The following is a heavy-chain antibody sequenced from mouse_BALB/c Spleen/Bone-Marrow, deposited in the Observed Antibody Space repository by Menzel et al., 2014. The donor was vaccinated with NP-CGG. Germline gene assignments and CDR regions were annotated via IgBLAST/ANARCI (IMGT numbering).Heavy chain of an antibody. CDR2: ISYSGNA. V-gene: IGHV3-8*02. Sequence: EVNVVESGPSLVKPSQTLSLTCSVTGDSITSSYWNWIRKFPGNKLEYMGYISYSGNAYYNPSLKSRISLTRDTSKNQYYLQLNSVTTEDTATYFCARGNGYHFDYWGQGTTLTVSS. CDR1: GDSITSSY. J-gene: IGHJ2*01. CDR3: ARGNGYHFDY. D-gene: IGHD1-2*01.